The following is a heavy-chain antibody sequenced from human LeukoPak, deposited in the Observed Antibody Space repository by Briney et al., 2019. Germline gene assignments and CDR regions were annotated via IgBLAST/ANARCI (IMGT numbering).Heavy chain of an antibody. J-gene: IGHJ3*02. CDR2: IKQDGSEK. V-gene: IGHV3-7*01. CDR3: AKQHYEILTGFKADAFDI. CDR1: GFTFSSYW. Sequence: GGSLRLSCAASGFTFSSYWMSWVRQAPGKGLEWVANIKQDGSEKYYVDSVKGRFTISRDNAKNSLYLQMNSLRAEDTAVYYCAKQHYEILTGFKADAFDIWGQGTMVTVSS. D-gene: IGHD3-9*01.